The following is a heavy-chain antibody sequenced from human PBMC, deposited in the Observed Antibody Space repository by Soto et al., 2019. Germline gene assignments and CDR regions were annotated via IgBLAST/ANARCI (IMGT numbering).Heavy chain of an antibody. Sequence: GGSLRLSCAASGFTFSSYGMHWVRQAPGKGLEWVAVISYDGSNKYYADSVKGRFTISRDNSKNTLYLQMNSLRAEDTAVYYCAKDHGVVGAVTSNVYYYYGMDVWGQGTTVTVS. J-gene: IGHJ6*02. D-gene: IGHD1-26*01. CDR2: ISYDGSNK. V-gene: IGHV3-30*18. CDR3: AKDHGVVGAVTSNVYYYYGMDV. CDR1: GFTFSSYG.